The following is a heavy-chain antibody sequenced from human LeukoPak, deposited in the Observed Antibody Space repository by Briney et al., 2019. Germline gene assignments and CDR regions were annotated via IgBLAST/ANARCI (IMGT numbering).Heavy chain of an antibody. CDR3: ARGSSLRLRDSSLYRDFDY. D-gene: IGHD3-16*02. CDR1: GGSITNYF. CDR2: IDHIGNT. V-gene: IGHV4-59*01. Sequence: SETLSLICSGSGGSITNYFWSWIRQPPGKGLEWIGYIDHIGNTRYNPSLKSRVTISLDTSKSQFSLEVTSVTAADTAVYYCARGSSLRLRDSSLYRDFDYWGQGALVTVSS. J-gene: IGHJ4*02.